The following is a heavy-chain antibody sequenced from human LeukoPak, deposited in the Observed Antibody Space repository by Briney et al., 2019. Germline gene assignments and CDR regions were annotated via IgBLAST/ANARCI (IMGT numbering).Heavy chain of an antibody. D-gene: IGHD6-13*01. J-gene: IGHJ4*02. CDR3: ARYIAASPFDY. Sequence: SVTLSLTCTVSGGSISSSSYYWGWIRQPPGKGLEWIGSIYYSGSTYYNPSLKSRVTISVDTSKNQFSLKLSSVTAADTAVYYCARYIAASPFDYWGQGTLVTVSS. V-gene: IGHV4-39*01. CDR2: IYYSGST. CDR1: GGSISSSSYY.